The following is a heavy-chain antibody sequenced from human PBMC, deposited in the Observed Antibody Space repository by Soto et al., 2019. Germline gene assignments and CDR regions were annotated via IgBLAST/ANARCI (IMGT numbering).Heavy chain of an antibody. Sequence: GGSLRLSCAASGFTVSSNYMSWVRQAPGKGLEWVSVIYSGGSTYYADSVKGRFTISRDNSTNTLYLQMNSLRDDDTAVYFCARGIAAAGGRHFDYWGQGTLVT. CDR1: GFTVSSNY. CDR3: ARGIAAAGGRHFDY. J-gene: IGHJ4*02. V-gene: IGHV3-53*01. CDR2: IYSGGST. D-gene: IGHD6-13*01.